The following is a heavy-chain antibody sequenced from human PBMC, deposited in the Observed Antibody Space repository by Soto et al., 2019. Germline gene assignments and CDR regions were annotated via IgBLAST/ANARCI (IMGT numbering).Heavy chain of an antibody. CDR3: ASLLWFGPLGSH. J-gene: IGHJ4*02. V-gene: IGHV3-74*01. D-gene: IGHD3-10*01. CDR1: GFTFSSYW. Sequence: EVQLVESGGGLVQPGGSLRLSCAASGFTFSSYWMHWVRQAPGKGLVWVSRINSDGSSTSYADSVKGRFTISRDNAKNTMYLQMNSLRAEDTAVYYCASLLWFGPLGSHWGQGTLVTVAS. CDR2: INSDGSST.